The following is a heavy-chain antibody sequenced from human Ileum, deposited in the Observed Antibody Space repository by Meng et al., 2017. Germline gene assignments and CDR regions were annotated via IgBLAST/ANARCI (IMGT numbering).Heavy chain of an antibody. V-gene: IGHV4-31*03. CDR3: ARVYYDSSGLNWFDS. D-gene: IGHD3-22*01. CDR1: GGSVSDGDYY. CDR2: MYSSGNA. Sequence: QGQRQGPGPGLVKLQQPLPLPCTVSGGSVSDGDYYWSWVRQHPGKGLECIGHMYSSGNAYYNPSLKSRVSMSVDTSKNQFSVRLSSVTAADTAIYYCARVYYDSSGLNWFDSWGQGTLVTVSS. J-gene: IGHJ5*01.